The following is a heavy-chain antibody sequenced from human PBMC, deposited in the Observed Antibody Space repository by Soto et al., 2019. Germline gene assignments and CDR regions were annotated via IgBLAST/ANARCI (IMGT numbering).Heavy chain of an antibody. D-gene: IGHD3-9*01. J-gene: IGHJ4*02. CDR1: GGSFRGYY. V-gene: IGHV4-34*01. Sequence: SETLSLTCAVYGGSFRGYYWTWIRQRPGTGLEWIGEINHSGSTNYNPSLKSRVTISVDTSKNQFSLKLTSVTAEDTAVYFCERDKSPILRYFDWLPLDYWGQGTRVTVSS. CDR3: ERDKSPILRYFDWLPLDY. CDR2: INHSGST.